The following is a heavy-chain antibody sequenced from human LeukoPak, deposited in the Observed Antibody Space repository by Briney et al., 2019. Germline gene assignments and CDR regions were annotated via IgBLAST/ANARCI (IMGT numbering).Heavy chain of an antibody. Sequence: GGSLRLSCAVSGFTFRNYWMHWVRQTPGKGLVWVSRVDRDGTSTTYADSVKGRFTISRDNAKNMLYLQMNSLRPEDAAVYYCARDPSSHDAVVPKTIMDAWGKGTTVIVSS. V-gene: IGHV3-74*01. CDR3: ARDPSSHDAVVPKTIMDA. D-gene: IGHD2-2*01. CDR2: VDRDGTST. CDR1: GFTFRNYW. J-gene: IGHJ6*04.